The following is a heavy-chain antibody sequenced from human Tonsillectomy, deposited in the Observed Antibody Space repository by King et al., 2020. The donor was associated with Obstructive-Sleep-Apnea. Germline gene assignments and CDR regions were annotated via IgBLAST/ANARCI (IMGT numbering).Heavy chain of an antibody. CDR2: INPSGGRT. D-gene: IGHD2-2*01. Sequence: VQLVQSGAEVKKPGASVKVSCKASGYTFTTYHMHWVRQAPGQGLEWMGIINPSGGRTNNAQKFQGRVTMTRDTSTSTVYMELSRLRSEDTAVYYCARAGEGGYCSSSSCYGELDYWGQGTLVTVSS. V-gene: IGHV1-46*01. CDR1: GYTFTTYH. J-gene: IGHJ4*02. CDR3: ARAGEGGYCSSSSCYGELDY.